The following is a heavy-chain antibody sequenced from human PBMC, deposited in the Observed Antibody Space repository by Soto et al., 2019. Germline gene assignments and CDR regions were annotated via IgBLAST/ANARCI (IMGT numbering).Heavy chain of an antibody. Sequence: SETLSLTCTVSGGSISSYYWSWIRQPAGKGLEWILRIYTSGSTNYKPSLKSRVTMSVDTSKNQFSLKLSSVTAADTAVYYCARGSVVPDAWIYYYYGMHXWGQGTTVTVS. V-gene: IGHV4-4*07. J-gene: IGHJ6*02. D-gene: IGHD2-2*01. CDR2: IYTSGST. CDR3: ARGSVVPDAWIYYYYGMHX. CDR1: GGSISSYY.